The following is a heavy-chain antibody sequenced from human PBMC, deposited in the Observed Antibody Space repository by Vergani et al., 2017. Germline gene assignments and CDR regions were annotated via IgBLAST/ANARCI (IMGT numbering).Heavy chain of an antibody. Sequence: QVQLVQSGAEVKKPGSSVQVSCKASGGTFSSYAISWVRPAPGQGLEWMGGIIPIFGTANDAQKFQGRVTITADESTSTAYMELSSLRSEDTAVYYCARGVIAARLYYYYYYGMDVWGQGTTVTVSS. V-gene: IGHV1-69*01. D-gene: IGHD6-6*01. CDR3: ARGVIAARLYYYYYYGMDV. J-gene: IGHJ6*02. CDR1: GGTFSSYA. CDR2: IIPIFGTA.